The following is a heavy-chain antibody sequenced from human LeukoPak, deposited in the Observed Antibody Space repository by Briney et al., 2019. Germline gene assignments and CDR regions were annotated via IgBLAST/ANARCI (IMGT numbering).Heavy chain of an antibody. CDR2: ISYDGSNK. V-gene: IGHV3-30*18. Sequence: GRSLRLSCAASGFTFSSYGMHWVRQAPGKGLEWVAVISYDGSNKYYADSVKGRFTISRDNSKNTLYLQMNSLRAEDTAVYYCAKDQVAVAGTNYFDYWGQGTLVTVSS. CDR3: AKDQVAVAGTNYFDY. CDR1: GFTFSSYG. J-gene: IGHJ4*02. D-gene: IGHD6-19*01.